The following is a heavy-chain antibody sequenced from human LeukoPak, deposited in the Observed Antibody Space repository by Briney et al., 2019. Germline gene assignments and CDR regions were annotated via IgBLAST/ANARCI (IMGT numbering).Heavy chain of an antibody. D-gene: IGHD3-9*01. V-gene: IGHV1-2*02. Sequence: ASVKVSCKASGYTFTGYYMHWVRQAPGQGLEWMGWINPNSGGTNDAQKFQGRVTMTRDTSISTAYMELSRLRSDDTAVYYCARSISGDILTGYYLYWGQGTLVTVSS. CDR3: ARSISGDILTGYYLY. CDR1: GYTFTGYY. J-gene: IGHJ4*02. CDR2: INPNSGGT.